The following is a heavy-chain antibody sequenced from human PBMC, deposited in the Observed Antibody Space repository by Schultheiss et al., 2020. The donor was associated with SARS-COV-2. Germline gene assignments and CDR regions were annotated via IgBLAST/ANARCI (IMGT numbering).Heavy chain of an antibody. CDR2: ISYSGST. CDR3: ARGVGDY. CDR1: GGSIYNYY. J-gene: IGHJ4*02. V-gene: IGHV4-59*12. D-gene: IGHD5/OR15-5a*01. Sequence: SETLSLTCTVSGGSIYNYYWSWIRQPPGKGLEWIGYISYSGSTNYNPSLKSRVTVSVDTSKHQFSLRLRSATAADTAVYYCARGVGDYWGQGALVTVSS.